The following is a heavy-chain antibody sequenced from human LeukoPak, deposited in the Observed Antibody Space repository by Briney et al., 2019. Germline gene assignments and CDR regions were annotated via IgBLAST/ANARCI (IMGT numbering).Heavy chain of an antibody. CDR2: IYYSGST. Sequence: PSETLSLTCTVSGGSISSYYWSWIRQPPGKGLEWVGYIYYSGSTNYNPSLKSRVTISVDTSKNQFSLKLSSVTAADTAVYYCAREEFYDSVGWFDPWGQGTLVTVSS. CDR1: GGSISSYY. D-gene: IGHD5/OR15-5a*01. V-gene: IGHV4-59*12. CDR3: AREEFYDSVGWFDP. J-gene: IGHJ5*02.